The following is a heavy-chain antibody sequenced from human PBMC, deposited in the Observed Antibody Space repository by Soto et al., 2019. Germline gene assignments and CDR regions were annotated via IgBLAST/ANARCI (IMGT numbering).Heavy chain of an antibody. CDR2: IWFDGSNK. CDR1: GFTFSSYG. Sequence: QVQLVESGGGVDQPGRSLRLSCAASGFTFSSYGTHCVRQAPGKGLEWVAVIWFDGSNKFYADSVKGRFTISRDNSKKTVSLQMNSLREEDSAAYYCATTGPYWGQGTLVTVSS. CDR3: ATTGPY. J-gene: IGHJ4*02. V-gene: IGHV3-33*01.